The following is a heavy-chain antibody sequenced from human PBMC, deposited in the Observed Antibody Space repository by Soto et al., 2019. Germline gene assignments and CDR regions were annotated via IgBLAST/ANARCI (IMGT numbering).Heavy chain of an antibody. J-gene: IGHJ5*02. CDR3: ARLILPYYEFWSVYRGNWFDP. V-gene: IGHV4-59*08. CDR2: IYYSGST. D-gene: IGHD3-3*01. CDR1: GGSISSYY. Sequence: SETLSLTCTVSGGSISSYYWSWIRQPPGKGLEWNGYIYYSGSTNYNPSLKSRVTISVDTSQNQFSLKLRSVTAAYTAVYYCARLILPYYEFWSVYRGNWFDPWGQGTLVTVS.